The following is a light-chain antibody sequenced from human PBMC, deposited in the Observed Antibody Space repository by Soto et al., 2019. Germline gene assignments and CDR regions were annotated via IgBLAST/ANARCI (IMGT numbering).Light chain of an antibody. CDR2: DAS. J-gene: IGKJ5*01. CDR3: QQYNSYSRGT. Sequence: IQMTQYPSTLSASLRDRVTITCRASQSISSWLAWYQQKPGKAPKLLIYDASSLESGVPSRFSGSGSGTEFTLTISSLQPDDFATYYCQQYNSYSRGTFGQGTRLEIK. V-gene: IGKV1-5*01. CDR1: QSISSW.